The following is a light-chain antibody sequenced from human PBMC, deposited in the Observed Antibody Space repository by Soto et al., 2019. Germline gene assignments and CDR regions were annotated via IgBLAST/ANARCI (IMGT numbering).Light chain of an antibody. CDR2: ATS. J-gene: IGKJ2*01. CDR3: QQSHSLPYT. V-gene: IGKV1-39*01. CDR1: QSISSY. Sequence: DIQMTQSPSSLSASVGDRVTITCRASQSISSYLNWYQQKPGKAPKLLIYATSSLQSGVPSRFSGSGSGTDFTLTISSLQLEDFATYSCQQSHSLPYTFGQGTKLEIK.